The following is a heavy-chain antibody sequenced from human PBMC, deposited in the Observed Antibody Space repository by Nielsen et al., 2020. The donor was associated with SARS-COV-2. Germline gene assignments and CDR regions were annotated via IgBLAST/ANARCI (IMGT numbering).Heavy chain of an antibody. CDR2: MFYIGTA. J-gene: IGHJ4*02. V-gene: IGHV4-39*07. Sequence: SETLSLTCIVSGDSISSSSHYWGWVRQPPGKGLEWIGSMFYIGTANYNPSFQSRVNISVDTSKNQFSLNLSSVTAADTAIYHCARGGYNIYDFDYWGRGTLVTVSS. D-gene: IGHD5-24*01. CDR1: GDSISSSSHY. CDR3: ARGGYNIYDFDY.